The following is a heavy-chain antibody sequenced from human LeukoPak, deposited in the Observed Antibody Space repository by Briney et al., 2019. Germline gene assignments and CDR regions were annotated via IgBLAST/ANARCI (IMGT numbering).Heavy chain of an antibody. D-gene: IGHD5-18*01. V-gene: IGHV5-51*01. CDR1: GYHFNCFL. CDR2: IYSGDSET. CDR3: ARHGWGDTATVDY. J-gene: IGHJ4*03. Sequence: GEALKIFLNGFGYHFNCFLIGLGRPMAGEGVDLGGIIYSGDSETRYSPFFQGQVTISADKSISTAYLQRSSLKASDTAMYYCARHGWGDTATVDYWGQGTMVTVSS.